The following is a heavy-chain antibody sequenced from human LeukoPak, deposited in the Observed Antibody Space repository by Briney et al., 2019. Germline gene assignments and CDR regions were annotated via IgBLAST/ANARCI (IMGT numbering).Heavy chain of an antibody. CDR1: GGTFSSYA. CDR3: ARDTNYDFWSGYQYSLDY. V-gene: IGHV1-69*13. J-gene: IGHJ4*02. Sequence: ASVKVSCKASGGTFSSYAISWVRQAPGQGLEWMGGIIPIFGTANYAQKFQGRVTITADESTSTAYMELSSLRSEDTAVYYCARDTNYDFWSGYQYSLDYWGQGTLVTVSS. D-gene: IGHD3-3*01. CDR2: IIPIFGTA.